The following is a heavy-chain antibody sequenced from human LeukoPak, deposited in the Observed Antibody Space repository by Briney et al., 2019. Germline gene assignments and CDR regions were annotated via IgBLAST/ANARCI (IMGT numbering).Heavy chain of an antibody. CDR1: GYTFTGYY. CDR2: INPNSGGT. CDR3: ARTPTSEPAAIKFDY. V-gene: IGHV1-2*02. J-gene: IGHJ4*02. D-gene: IGHD2-2*01. Sequence: ASVKVSCKASGYTFTGYYMHWVRQAPGQGLEWMGWINPNSGGTNYAQKFQGRVTITADKSTSTAYMALSSLRSEDTAVYYCARTPTSEPAAIKFDYWGQGTLVTVSS.